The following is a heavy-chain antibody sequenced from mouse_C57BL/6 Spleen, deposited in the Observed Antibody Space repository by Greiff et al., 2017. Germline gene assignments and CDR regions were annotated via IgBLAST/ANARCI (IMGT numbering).Heavy chain of an antibody. CDR1: GFTFSDYG. CDR3: AREGYYAMDY. Sequence: EVQLVESGGGLVKPGGSLKLSCAASGFTFSDYGMHWVRQAPEKGLEWVAYISSGSSTTYYADTVKGRFTISRDNAMNTLFLQMTSLRSEDTAMYYCAREGYYAMDYWGQGTSVTVSS. CDR2: ISSGSSTT. J-gene: IGHJ4*01. V-gene: IGHV5-17*01.